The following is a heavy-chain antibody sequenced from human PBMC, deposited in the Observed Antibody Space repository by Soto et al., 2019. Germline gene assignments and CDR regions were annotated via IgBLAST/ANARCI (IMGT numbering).Heavy chain of an antibody. Sequence: QVQLQESGPGLVKPSQTLSLTCTVSGGSISSGGYYWSWIRQHPGKGLEWIRYIYYSGSIYYKTSLKSRVTLSVDTSKNQFSRKLRSVTAADTAVYYCEREAAGILNWFDPWGQGTLVTVSS. J-gene: IGHJ5*02. V-gene: IGHV4-31*03. CDR2: IYYSGSI. D-gene: IGHD6-25*01. CDR3: EREAAGILNWFDP. CDR1: GGSISSGGYY.